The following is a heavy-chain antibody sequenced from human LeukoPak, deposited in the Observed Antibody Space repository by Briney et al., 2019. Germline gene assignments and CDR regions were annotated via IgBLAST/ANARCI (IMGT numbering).Heavy chain of an antibody. CDR3: AKGLQWLVRGYFDY. V-gene: IGHV3-23*01. Sequence: PGGSLRLSCAASGFTFNGYAMNWVRQAPGKGLEWVSAISGSGGSTYYADSVKGRFTISRDNSKNTLYLQMNSLRAEDTAVYYCAKGLQWLVRGYFDYWGQGTLVTVSS. J-gene: IGHJ4*02. D-gene: IGHD6-19*01. CDR1: GFTFNGYA. CDR2: ISGSGGST.